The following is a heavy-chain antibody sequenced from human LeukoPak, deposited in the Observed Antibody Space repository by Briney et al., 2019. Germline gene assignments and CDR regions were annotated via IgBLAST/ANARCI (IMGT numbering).Heavy chain of an antibody. CDR3: ARDPYSGNYGAYYYYYMDV. J-gene: IGHJ6*03. D-gene: IGHD1-26*01. Sequence: GGSLRLSCAASGFTFSSYNMNWVRQAPGKGLEWVSSITSSSSYIYYADSVKGRFTISRDNAKNSLYLQMDSLRVEDTAGYYCARDPYSGNYGAYYYYYMDVWGKGTTVTVSS. CDR2: ITSSSSYI. V-gene: IGHV3-21*06. CDR1: GFTFSSYN.